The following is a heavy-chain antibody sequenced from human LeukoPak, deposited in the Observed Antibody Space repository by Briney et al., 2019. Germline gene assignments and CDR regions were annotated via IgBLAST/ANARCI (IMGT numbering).Heavy chain of an antibody. J-gene: IGHJ5*02. D-gene: IGHD5-18*01. CDR3: ARDGRGYSYGVGFDP. V-gene: IGHV4-59*01. CDR1: GGSIISYY. Sequence: SETLSLTCTVSGGSIISYYWTWIRQPPGKGLEWIGYIYYTGSTKYNPSLKSRVTIPVDTSKNQFSLKLSSVTAADTAAYYCARDGRGYSYGVGFDPWGQGTLVTVSS. CDR2: IYYTGST.